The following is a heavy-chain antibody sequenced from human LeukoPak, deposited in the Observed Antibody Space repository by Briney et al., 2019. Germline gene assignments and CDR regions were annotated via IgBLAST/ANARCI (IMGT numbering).Heavy chain of an antibody. CDR1: GFTFSSYT. CDR2: ISSSRSYI. Sequence: PGGSLRLSCAASGFTFSSYTLSWVRQAPGKGLEWVSSISSSRSYIYYADSVEGRFTISRDSAKTSLYLQMNSLRVEDTAVYFCARESPRPDRSLNYFDYWGQGTLVTVSS. V-gene: IGHV3-21*01. D-gene: IGHD3-16*02. J-gene: IGHJ4*02. CDR3: ARESPRPDRSLNYFDY.